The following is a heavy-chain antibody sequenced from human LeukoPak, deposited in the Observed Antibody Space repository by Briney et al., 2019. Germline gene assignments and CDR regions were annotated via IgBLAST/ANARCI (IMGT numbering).Heavy chain of an antibody. CDR1: GGSISSYY. V-gene: IGHV4-59*01. CDR3: AGGFHSNPDY. J-gene: IGHJ4*02. CDR2: IFYSGST. Sequence: KSSETLSLTCTVSGGSISSYYWSWIRQSPGKGLEWIGYIFYSGSTNYNPSLKSRVTISIDTSKNHFSPKLSSVTAADTAVYYCAGGFHSNPDYWGQGTLVTVSS. D-gene: IGHD3-16*01.